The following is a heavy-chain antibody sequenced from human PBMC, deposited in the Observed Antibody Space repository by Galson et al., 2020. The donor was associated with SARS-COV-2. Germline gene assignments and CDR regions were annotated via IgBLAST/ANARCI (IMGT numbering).Heavy chain of an antibody. J-gene: IGHJ6*02. CDR3: AKSPNYYSGMDV. CDR2: ISYDGSKK. Sequence: TGGSLRLSCAASGFTIHNSGMHWVRQAPGKGLEWVALISYDGSKKYYVDSVKGRFTISRDNFKSTLDLQMNSLRGEDTAVYYCAKSPNYYSGMDVWGQGTTVTVTS. CDR1: GFTIHNSG. V-gene: IGHV3-30*18.